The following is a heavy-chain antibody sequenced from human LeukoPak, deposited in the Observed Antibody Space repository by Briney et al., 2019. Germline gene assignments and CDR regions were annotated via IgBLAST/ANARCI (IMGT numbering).Heavy chain of an antibody. CDR2: IKPNSGDT. D-gene: IGHD6-13*01. V-gene: IGHV1-2*02. Sequence: ASVNVPFKASGYTFTGYYIHWVRQAPGQGLEWMGWIKPNSGDTDYAQKFQGRVTMTRDTSISTAYMEMNGLTSDDTAVYFCARSGEYSSSWYIGAHWFDPWGQGTLVTVSS. CDR1: GYTFTGYY. J-gene: IGHJ5*02. CDR3: ARSGEYSSSWYIGAHWFDP.